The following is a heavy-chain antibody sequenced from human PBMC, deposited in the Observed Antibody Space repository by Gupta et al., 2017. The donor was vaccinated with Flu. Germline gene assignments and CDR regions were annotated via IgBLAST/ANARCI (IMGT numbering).Heavy chain of an antibody. V-gene: IGHV1-69*01. CDR1: GGFFSNDA. CDR3: ARTPYGGNSDFYYFAMDV. Sequence: QVQLVQSGAEVKKPGSSVKVSCKTSGGFFSNDAFSWVRQAPGQGLEWMGGIIPSFEATYLAQKFQGRITIAADDSSGTAYMELSSLKSDDTAVYYCARTPYGGNSDFYYFAMDVWGKGATVTVSP. J-gene: IGHJ6*04. CDR2: IIPSFEAT. D-gene: IGHD4-23*01.